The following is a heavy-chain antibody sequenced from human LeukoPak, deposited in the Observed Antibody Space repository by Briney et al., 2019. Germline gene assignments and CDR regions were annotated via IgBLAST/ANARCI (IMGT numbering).Heavy chain of an antibody. Sequence: SETLSLTCTVSGGSISSSSYYWGWIRQPPGKGLEWIGSIYYSGSTYYNPSLKSRVTISVDTSKNQFSLKLSSVTAADTAVYYCARAVGWSQIDYWGQGTLVTVSS. J-gene: IGHJ4*02. CDR1: GGSISSSSYY. CDR2: IYYSGST. D-gene: IGHD6-19*01. CDR3: ARAVGWSQIDY. V-gene: IGHV4-39*07.